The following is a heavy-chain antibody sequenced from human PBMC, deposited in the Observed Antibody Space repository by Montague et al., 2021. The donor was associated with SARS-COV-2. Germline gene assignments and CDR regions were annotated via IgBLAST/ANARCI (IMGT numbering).Heavy chain of an antibody. CDR3: ARVPSSSWYFEY. J-gene: IGHJ4*02. CDR2: IKQDGSEK. D-gene: IGHD6-13*01. Sequence: SLRLSCAASGFTFSFYWMSWVRQAPGKGLEWVANIKQDGSEKYYVDSVKGRLTISRGNAKNSLYLQMNSLRAEDTAVYYCARVPSSSWYFEYWGQGTLVTVSS. CDR1: GFTFSFYW. V-gene: IGHV3-7*01.